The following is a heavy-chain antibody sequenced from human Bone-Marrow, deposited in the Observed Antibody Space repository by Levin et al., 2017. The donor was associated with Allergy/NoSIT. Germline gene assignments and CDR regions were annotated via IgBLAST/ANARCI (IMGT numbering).Heavy chain of an antibody. Sequence: GGSLRLSCAASGFTFSSYGMHWVRQAPGKGLEWVAVISYDGSNKYYADSVKGRFTISRDNSKNTLYLQMNSLRAEDTAVYYCAKVTYYYGSGSPIFDYWGQGTLVTVSS. CDR1: GFTFSSYG. J-gene: IGHJ4*02. CDR3: AKVTYYYGSGSPIFDY. CDR2: ISYDGSNK. V-gene: IGHV3-30*18. D-gene: IGHD3-10*01.